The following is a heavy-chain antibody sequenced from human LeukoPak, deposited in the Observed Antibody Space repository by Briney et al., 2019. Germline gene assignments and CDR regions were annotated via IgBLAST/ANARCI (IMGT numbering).Heavy chain of an antibody. J-gene: IGHJ5*02. Sequence: NPSETLSLTCAVYGGSFSGYYWSWIRQPPGKGLEWIGEINHSGSTNYNPSLKSRVTISVDTSKNQFSLKLSSVTAADTAVYYCARRGYSSGWYHSGWFDPWGQGTLVTVSS. CDR1: GGSFSGYY. D-gene: IGHD6-19*01. CDR3: ARRGYSSGWYHSGWFDP. CDR2: INHSGST. V-gene: IGHV4-34*01.